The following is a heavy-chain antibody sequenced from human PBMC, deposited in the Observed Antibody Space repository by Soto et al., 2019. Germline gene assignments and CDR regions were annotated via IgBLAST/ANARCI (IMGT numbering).Heavy chain of an antibody. Sequence: QVQLQESGPGLVKPSGTLSLTCAVSGGSISSSNWWSWVRQPPGKGLEWIGVIYHSGITNYNPSLKSRVTISVDKYKNQFSLKLSSVTAADTAVYYCARVGSGGHAYYYGMDVWGQGTTVTVSS. CDR1: GGSISSSNW. CDR2: IYHSGIT. CDR3: ARVGSGGHAYYYGMDV. V-gene: IGHV4-4*02. J-gene: IGHJ6*02. D-gene: IGHD3-10*01.